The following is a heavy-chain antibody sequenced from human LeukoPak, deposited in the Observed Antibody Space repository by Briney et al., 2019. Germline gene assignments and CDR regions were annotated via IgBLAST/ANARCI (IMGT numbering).Heavy chain of an antibody. V-gene: IGHV4-39*02. J-gene: IGHJ4*02. CDR3: ARESFNSEVPYYFDY. D-gene: IGHD4-23*01. Sequence: PSETLSLTCTVSGGSISSSSYYWGWIRQPPGKGLEWIGSIYYSGSTYYNPSLKSRVTISVDTSKNQFSLKLSSVTAADTAVYYCARESFNSEVPYYFDYWGQGTLVTVSS. CDR2: IYYSGST. CDR1: GGSISSSSYY.